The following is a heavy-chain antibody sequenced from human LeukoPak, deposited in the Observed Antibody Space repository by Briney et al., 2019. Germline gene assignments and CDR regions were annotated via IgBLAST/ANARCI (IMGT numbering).Heavy chain of an antibody. CDR2: VNHSGST. J-gene: IGHJ5*02. CDR3: ARGGYSYGYVNWFDP. V-gene: IGHV4-34*01. D-gene: IGHD5-18*01. CDR1: GGSFSGYY. Sequence: SETLSLTCAVYGGSFSGYYWSWIRQPPGKGLEWIGEVNHSGSTNYNPPLKSRVTISVDTSKNQFSLKLSSVTAADTAVYYCARGGYSYGYVNWFDPWGQGTLVAVSS.